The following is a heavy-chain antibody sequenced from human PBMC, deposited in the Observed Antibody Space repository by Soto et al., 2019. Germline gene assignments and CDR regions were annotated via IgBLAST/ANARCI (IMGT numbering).Heavy chain of an antibody. CDR2: INHSGST. CDR1: GGSFSGYY. J-gene: IGHJ4*02. V-gene: IGHV4-34*01. Sequence: QVQLQQWGAGLLKPSETLSLTCAVDGGSFSGYYWSWIRQPPGKGLEWIAEINHSGSTNYNPSLKSRVTMSLGTSKNQFSLKVSSVTAADTAVYYCARGGTWPPKFDYWGQGTLVTVSS. CDR3: ARGGTWPPKFDY.